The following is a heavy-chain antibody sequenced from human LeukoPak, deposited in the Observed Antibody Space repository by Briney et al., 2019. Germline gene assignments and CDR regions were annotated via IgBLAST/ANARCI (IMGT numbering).Heavy chain of an antibody. CDR1: GYTFTSYG. Sequence: SVKVSCKASGYTFTSYGISWVRQAPGQGLEWMGRIIPILGIANYAQKFQGRVTITADKSTSTAYMELSSLRSEDTAVYYCAGGMIGDIVVVPAATPPLDYWGQGTLVTVSS. D-gene: IGHD2-2*01. V-gene: IGHV1-69*04. CDR2: IIPILGIA. J-gene: IGHJ4*02. CDR3: AGGMIGDIVVVPAATPPLDY.